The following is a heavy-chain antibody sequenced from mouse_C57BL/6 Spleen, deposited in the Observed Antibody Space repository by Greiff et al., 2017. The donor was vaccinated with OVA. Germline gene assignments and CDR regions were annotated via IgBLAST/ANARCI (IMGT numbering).Heavy chain of an antibody. CDR1: GYTFTDYN. Sequence: EVHLVESGPELVKPGASVKMSCKASGYTFTDYNMHWVKQSHGKSLEWIGYINPNNGGTSYNQKFKGKATLTVNKSSSTAYMELRSLTSEDSAVYYCASEGYYSNYVGFAYWGQGTLVTVSA. J-gene: IGHJ3*01. V-gene: IGHV1-22*01. CDR2: INPNNGGT. CDR3: ASEGYYSNYVGFAY. D-gene: IGHD2-5*01.